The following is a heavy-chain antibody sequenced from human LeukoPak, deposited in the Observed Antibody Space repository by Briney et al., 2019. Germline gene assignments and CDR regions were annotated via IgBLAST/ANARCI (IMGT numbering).Heavy chain of an antibody. Sequence: PSETLSLTCTVSGGSISSYYWSWIRQPPGKGLEWIGYIYYSGSTNYNPSLKSRVTISVDTSKNQFSLKLSSVTAADTAVYYCARASSFVTGSSDYWGQGTLVTVSS. CDR3: ARASSFVTGSSDY. CDR2: IYYSGST. J-gene: IGHJ4*02. V-gene: IGHV4-59*01. D-gene: IGHD2-8*02. CDR1: GGSISSYY.